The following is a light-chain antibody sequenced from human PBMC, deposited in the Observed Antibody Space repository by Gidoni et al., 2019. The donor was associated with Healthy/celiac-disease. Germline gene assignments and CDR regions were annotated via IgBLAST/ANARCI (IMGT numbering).Light chain of an antibody. Sequence: VMTQFPATLSVSPGARATLSCRASQSVSGNLAWYQQKPGQAPRLLIYGASTRATGIPARFSGSGSGTEFTLTISSLQSEDAAVYYCQQYNNWPLLTFGGGTKVEIK. CDR3: QQYNNWPLLT. V-gene: IGKV3-15*01. CDR1: QSVSGN. CDR2: GAS. J-gene: IGKJ4*01.